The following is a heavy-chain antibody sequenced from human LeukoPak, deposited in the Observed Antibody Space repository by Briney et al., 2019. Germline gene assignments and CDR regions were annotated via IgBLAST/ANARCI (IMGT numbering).Heavy chain of an antibody. CDR2: INPNSGGT. D-gene: IGHD3-22*01. CDR3: ARGYYDSSGYSTIDAFDI. CDR1: GYTFTAYY. V-gene: IGHV1-2*02. Sequence: ASVKVSCKASGYTFTAYYMHWVRQAPGQGLEWMGWINPNSGGTNYAQKFQGRVTMTRDTSISTAYMELSRLRSDDTAVYYCARGYYDSSGYSTIDAFDIWGQGTMVTVSS. J-gene: IGHJ3*02.